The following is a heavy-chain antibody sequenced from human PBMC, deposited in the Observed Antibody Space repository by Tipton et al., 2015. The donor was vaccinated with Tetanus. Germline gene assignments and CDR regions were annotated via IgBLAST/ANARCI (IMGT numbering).Heavy chain of an antibody. CDR3: ARGYNGYDILTAYPHYFDS. Sequence: TLSLTCNVSGGSVSYNYWGWIRQPPGKGLEWIGSVYFTGSTNYNPSLESRVTISVDVSKNQFSLKLSSVTAADTAVYYCARGYNGYDILTAYPHYFDSWGQGTLVTVSS. CDR1: GGSVSYNY. D-gene: IGHD3-9*01. CDR2: VYFTGST. J-gene: IGHJ4*02. V-gene: IGHV4-59*02.